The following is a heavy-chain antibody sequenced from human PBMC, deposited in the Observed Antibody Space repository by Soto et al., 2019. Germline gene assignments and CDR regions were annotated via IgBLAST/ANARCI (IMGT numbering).Heavy chain of an antibody. CDR1: GFTFSNAW. CDR3: TTDSNWNYFGFDY. Sequence: EVQLVESGGGLVKPGGSLRLSCAASGFTFSNAWMNWVRQAPGKGLEWVGRIKSKTAGGTTDYAAPVKGRFTISRDDSKNTLYLQMNSLKTEDTAVYYCTTDSNWNYFGFDYWGQGTLVTVSS. D-gene: IGHD1-7*01. CDR2: IKSKTAGGTT. J-gene: IGHJ4*02. V-gene: IGHV3-15*07.